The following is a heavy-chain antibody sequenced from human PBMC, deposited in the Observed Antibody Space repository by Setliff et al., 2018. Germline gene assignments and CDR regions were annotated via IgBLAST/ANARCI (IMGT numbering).Heavy chain of an antibody. CDR3: AKDRVNDGIWDFDS. CDR2: IDQASHP. V-gene: IGHV3-53*01. CDR1: GFTFRDYS. D-gene: IGHD1-20*01. J-gene: IGHJ4*02. Sequence: PGGSLRLSCATSGFTFRDYSLTWVRQAPEKGLEWVSGIDQASHPYYPDSMKGRFAISRDNSRNTISLQINDLRAEDTATYYCAKDRVNDGIWDFDSWGQGLLVTVSS.